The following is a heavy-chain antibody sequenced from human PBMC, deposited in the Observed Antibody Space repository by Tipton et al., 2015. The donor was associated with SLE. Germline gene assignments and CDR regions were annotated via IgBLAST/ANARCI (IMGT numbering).Heavy chain of an antibody. V-gene: IGHV4-59*11. J-gene: IGHJ4*02. D-gene: IGHD3-22*01. CDR3: ARDDPDGESSGIPGDY. CDR2: IYYSGNT. CDR1: GGSISSHY. Sequence: TLSLTCTVSGGSISSHYWSWIRQPPGKGLEWIGYIYYSGNTFYNPSLKSRVTISLDTSRSQFSLQLSSVTAADTAVYYCARDDPDGESSGIPGDYWGQGTLVTVSS.